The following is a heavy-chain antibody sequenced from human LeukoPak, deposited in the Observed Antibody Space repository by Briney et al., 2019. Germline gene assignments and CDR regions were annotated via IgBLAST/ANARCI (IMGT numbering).Heavy chain of an antibody. CDR1: GYTFSGYY. CDR2: INPNSAGT. V-gene: IGHV1-2*02. D-gene: IGHD7-27*01. J-gene: IGHJ4*02. Sequence: ASVKVSCKASGYTFSGYYMHWVRQAPGQGLEWMGWINPNSAGTNYAQKFQGRVTMTRDTSISTAYMELSSLRSDDTAVYYCARGPHWDPHFDYWGQGTLVTVSS. CDR3: ARGPHWDPHFDY.